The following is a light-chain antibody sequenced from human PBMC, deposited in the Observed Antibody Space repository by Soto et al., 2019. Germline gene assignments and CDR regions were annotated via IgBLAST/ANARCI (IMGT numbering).Light chain of an antibody. CDR1: SSNIGSNY. Sequence: QSVLTQPPSASGTPGQKVTISCSGSSSNIGSNYVCWYQHLPGTAPKLLIYRNNQRPSGVPDRFSGSKSGTSASLAISGLRSEDEADYYCATWDGSLSGLVFGGGTKLTVL. V-gene: IGLV1-47*01. CDR2: RNN. CDR3: ATWDGSLSGLV. J-gene: IGLJ3*02.